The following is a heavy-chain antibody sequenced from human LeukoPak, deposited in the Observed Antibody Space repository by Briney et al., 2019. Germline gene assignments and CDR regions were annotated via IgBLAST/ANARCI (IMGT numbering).Heavy chain of an antibody. CDR1: GXTFSSYG. CDR3: AKDSGSGSYMDY. D-gene: IGHD3-10*01. CDR2: ISYDGSNK. Sequence: GGSLRLSCAASGXTFSSYGIHWVRQAPGKGQEWVAVISYDGSNKYYADSVKGRFTISRDNSKNTLYLQMNSLRAEDTAVYYCAKDSGSGSYMDYWGQGTLVTVSS. J-gene: IGHJ4*02. V-gene: IGHV3-30*18.